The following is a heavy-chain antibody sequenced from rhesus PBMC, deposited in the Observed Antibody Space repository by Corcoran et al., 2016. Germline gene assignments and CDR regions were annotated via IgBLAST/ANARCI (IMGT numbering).Heavy chain of an antibody. CDR1: GFTFSDNY. J-gene: IGHJ4*01. CDR2: IIKKANGRTA. Sequence: EVRLVDSGGGLVQPGGSLRLSCAASGFTFSDNYMSGVRQAPGKGPEWVGFIIKKANGRTAEYAASVKVRFTISRYDSKSIAILQMDSLKAEDPAVYYCARSSGWSPGGFDYWGQGVLVTVSS. D-gene: IGHD6S26*01. CDR3: ARSSGWSPGGFDY. V-gene: IGHV3-116*02.